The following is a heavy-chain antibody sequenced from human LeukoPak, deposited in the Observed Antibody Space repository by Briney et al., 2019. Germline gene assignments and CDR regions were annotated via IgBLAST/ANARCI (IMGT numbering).Heavy chain of an antibody. CDR2: IYHSGST. D-gene: IGHD1-26*01. V-gene: IGHV4-38-2*02. CDR1: GYSISSGYY. J-gene: IGHJ4*02. Sequence: SSETLSLTCTVSGYSISSGYYWGWIRQPPGKGLEWIGSIYHSGSTYYNPSLKSRVTISVDTSKNQFSLKLSSVTAADTAVFYCARVASGSGSFDYWGQGTLVTVSS. CDR3: ARVASGSGSFDY.